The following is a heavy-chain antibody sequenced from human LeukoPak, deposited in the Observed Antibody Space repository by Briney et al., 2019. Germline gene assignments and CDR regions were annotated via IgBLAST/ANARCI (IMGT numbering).Heavy chain of an antibody. CDR2: IYTSGST. V-gene: IGHV4-4*07. Sequence: PSETLSLTCTVSGGSISSYYWSWIRQPAGKGLEWIGRIYTSGSTNYNPSLKSRVTMSVDTSKNQFSLKLSSVTAADTAVYYCARGRGYGSGWYGNYYYYGMDVWGQGTTVTVSS. J-gene: IGHJ6*02. D-gene: IGHD6-19*01. CDR1: GGSISSYY. CDR3: ARGRGYGSGWYGNYYYYGMDV.